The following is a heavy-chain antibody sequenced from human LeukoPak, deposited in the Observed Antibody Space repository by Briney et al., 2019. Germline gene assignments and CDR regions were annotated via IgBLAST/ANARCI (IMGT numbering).Heavy chain of an antibody. V-gene: IGHV4-59*01. Sequence: DPSETLSLTCTVSGGSISSYYWSWIRQPPGKGLEWIGYIYYSGSTNYNPSLKSRVTISVDTSKNQFSLKLSSVTAADTAVYYCARVKVGARTFDYWGQGTLVTVSS. J-gene: IGHJ4*02. CDR3: ARVKVGARTFDY. CDR1: GGSISSYY. CDR2: IYYSGST. D-gene: IGHD1-26*01.